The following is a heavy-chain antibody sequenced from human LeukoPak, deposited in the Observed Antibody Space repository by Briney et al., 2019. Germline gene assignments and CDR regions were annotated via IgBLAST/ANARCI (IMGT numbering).Heavy chain of an antibody. V-gene: IGHV4-34*01. J-gene: IGHJ4*02. CDR3: GRQNYGAAPLRY. D-gene: IGHD4/OR15-4a*01. Sequence: SETLSLTCAVYGGSFSGYYWSWIRQPPGKGLEWIGEINHSGRTNYHRSLKSRVTISEDTSKNQFSLKLSSVTAADTAVYYCGRQNYGAAPLRYWGQGTLVTVSS. CDR2: INHSGRT. CDR1: GGSFSGYY.